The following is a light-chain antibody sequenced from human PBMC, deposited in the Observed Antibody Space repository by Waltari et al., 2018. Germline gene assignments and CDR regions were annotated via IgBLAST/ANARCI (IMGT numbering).Light chain of an antibody. CDR3: QHYKNFPLT. J-gene: IGKJ4*01. CDR2: DAA. Sequence: VQMTQSPSTLSASVGDRVTITCRASEDKNTWLAWYQQKPGKAPKLLISDAASLKSGVPSRFSGSGSGTDFTLTITSMQPDDFATYYCQHYKNFPLTFGGGTNVEV. CDR1: EDKNTW. V-gene: IGKV1-5*01.